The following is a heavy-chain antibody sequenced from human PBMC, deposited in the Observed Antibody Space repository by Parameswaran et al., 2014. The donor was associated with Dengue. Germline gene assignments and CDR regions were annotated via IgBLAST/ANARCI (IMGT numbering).Heavy chain of an antibody. CDR3: ANELPQFDY. J-gene: IGHJ4*02. CDR1: GFTFSTYA. Sequence: GALKISCAASGFTFSTYAMSWVRQAPGKGLEWVSAISGSGGTTHYADSVKGRFTISRDNSKNTLYLQMNSLRAEDTAVYYCANELPQFDYWGQGTLVTVSS. CDR2: ISGSGGTT. V-gene: IGHV3-23*01.